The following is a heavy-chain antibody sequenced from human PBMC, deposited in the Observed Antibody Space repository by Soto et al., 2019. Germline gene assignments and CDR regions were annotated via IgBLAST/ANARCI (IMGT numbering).Heavy chain of an antibody. CDR3: ARDRGAVTGQYFDY. Sequence: QVRLEESGGGLVKPGGSLRLSCAASGFTFSAVYMSWIRQAPNKGLEYISYISSSGTSANYADSVKGRFTISRDNAKNSLYLQMDSLRAEGTAVYYCARDRGAVTGQYFDYWGQGALVTVSS. D-gene: IGHD6-19*01. CDR1: GFTFSAVY. V-gene: IGHV3-11*05. J-gene: IGHJ4*02. CDR2: ISSSGTSA.